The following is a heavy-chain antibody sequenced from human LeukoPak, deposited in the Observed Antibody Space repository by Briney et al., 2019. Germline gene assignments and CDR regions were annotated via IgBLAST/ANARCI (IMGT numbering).Heavy chain of an antibody. Sequence: SVKVSCKASGGTFSSYAISWVRQAPGQGLEWMGRIIPIFGIANYAQKFQGRVTITADKSTSTAYMELSSLRSEDTAVYYCARDPTSYRGSLSGYNWFDPWGQGTLVTVSS. CDR1: GGTFSSYA. V-gene: IGHV1-69*04. D-gene: IGHD1-26*01. CDR2: IIPIFGIA. J-gene: IGHJ5*02. CDR3: ARDPTSYRGSLSGYNWFDP.